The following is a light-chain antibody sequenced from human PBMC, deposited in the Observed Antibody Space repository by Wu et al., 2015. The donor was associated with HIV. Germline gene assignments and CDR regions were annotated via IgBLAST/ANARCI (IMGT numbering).Light chain of an antibody. CDR3: QQRSSWPPYT. J-gene: IGKJ2*01. V-gene: IGKV3-11*01. Sequence: EIVLTQFPAALSISPGERATLSCRASRSVSSAVAWYQQKPGQTPRLLIYDASNRAAGIPARFRGSGSGTDFTLTIHNLEPEDSAVYYCQQRSSWPPYTFGPGTKLEI. CDR1: RSVSSA. CDR2: DAS.